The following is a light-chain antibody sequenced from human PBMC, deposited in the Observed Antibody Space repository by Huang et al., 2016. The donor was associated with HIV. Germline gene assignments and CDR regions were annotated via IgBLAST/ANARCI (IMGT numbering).Light chain of an antibody. V-gene: IGKV3-15*01. CDR2: GSS. CDR3: QQYLQWPPVT. CDR1: QSVRGL. Sequence: EIVMTQSPATLSLSPGERATRSCRASQSVRGLLAWFQQRPGQAPMLLFYGSSIRATGVPARFSASGSETEFTLTISSLQSEDFAVYYCQQYLQWPPVTFGQGTRLE. J-gene: IGKJ5*01.